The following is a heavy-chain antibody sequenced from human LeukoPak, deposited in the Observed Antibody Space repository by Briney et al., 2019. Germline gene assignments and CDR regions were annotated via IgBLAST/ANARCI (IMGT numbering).Heavy chain of an antibody. CDR1: GFTFSSYS. CDR2: ISSSSSTI. CDR3: ARAVQDIVVVVPATETPGFDY. D-gene: IGHD2-15*01. Sequence: PGGSPRLSCAASGFTFSSYSMNWVRQAPGKGLEWVSYISSSSSTIYYADSVKGRFTISRDNAKNSLYLQMNSLRDEDTAVYYCARAVQDIVVVVPATETPGFDYWGQGTLVTVSS. V-gene: IGHV3-48*02. J-gene: IGHJ4*02.